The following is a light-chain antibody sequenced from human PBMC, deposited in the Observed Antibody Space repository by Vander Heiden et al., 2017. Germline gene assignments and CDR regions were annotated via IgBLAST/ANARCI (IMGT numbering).Light chain of an antibody. V-gene: IGLV2-8*01. CDR3: TSYAARNNYV. J-gene: IGLJ1*01. CDR2: EVD. CDR1: TTDVGTYNF. Sequence: QSALTQSPSASGSPGQSVTISCTGTTTDVGTYNFVSWYQHHPGKAPKLIIYEVDKRPSGFPDRFSGSKSSNTASLTVSGLQTEDEADCYCTSYAARNNYVFGSGTKITVL.